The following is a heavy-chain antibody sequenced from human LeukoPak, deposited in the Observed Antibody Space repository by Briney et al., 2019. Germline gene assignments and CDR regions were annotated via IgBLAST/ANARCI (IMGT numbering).Heavy chain of an antibody. J-gene: IGHJ4*02. Sequence: GGSLRLSCVASGFSFSDYAIIWVRQAPGTGPQWVASITSSGSYTYFADSVKGRFTISRDNTKNSVSLQLNSLRVEDTALYHCARSSRLVAPTAFCDFWGQGTLVSVS. CDR1: GFSFSDYA. CDR2: ITSSGSYT. V-gene: IGHV3-21*01. CDR3: ARSSRLVAPTAFCDF. D-gene: IGHD3-3*02.